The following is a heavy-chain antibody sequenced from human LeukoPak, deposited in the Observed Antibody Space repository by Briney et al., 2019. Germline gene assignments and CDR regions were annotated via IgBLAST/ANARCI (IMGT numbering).Heavy chain of an antibody. J-gene: IGHJ6*03. CDR1: GGSISSYF. Sequence: SETLSLTCTVSGGSISSYFWSWIRQPAGKGLEWIGRIYTSGSTNYNPSLKNRVTMSVDTSKNQCYLKQSSVTAADTAVYYCARDFQQVPAASNPPYYYYMDVWGKGTTVTVSS. CDR2: IYTSGST. CDR3: ARDFQQVPAASNPPYYYYMDV. D-gene: IGHD2-2*01. V-gene: IGHV4-4*07.